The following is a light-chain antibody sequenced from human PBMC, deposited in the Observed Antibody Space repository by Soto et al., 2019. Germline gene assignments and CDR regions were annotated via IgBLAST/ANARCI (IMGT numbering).Light chain of an antibody. V-gene: IGLV2-14*01. J-gene: IGLJ1*01. CDR1: SSDVGGYKY. Sequence: QSVLTQPASVSGSPGQSITISCTGTSSDVGGYKYVSWYQQHPGKAQKLLIYTVNNRPSGVSNRFSGSKSGNTASLTISGLQAEDEADYYCSSYTSSSSYVFGTGTKVTVL. CDR2: TVN. CDR3: SSYTSSSSYV.